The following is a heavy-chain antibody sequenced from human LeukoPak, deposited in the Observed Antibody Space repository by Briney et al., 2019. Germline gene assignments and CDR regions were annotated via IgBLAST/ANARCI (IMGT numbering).Heavy chain of an antibody. D-gene: IGHD3-22*01. CDR1: GYTFTSYY. CDR2: INPSGGST. V-gene: IGHV1-46*01. J-gene: IGHJ4*02. CDR3: ARDSFLRTYDSSGYYYPFDY. Sequence: ASVKVSCKASGYTFTSYYMHWVRQAPGQGLEWMGIINPSGGSTSYAQKFQGGVTMTRDMSTSTVYMELSSLRSEDTAVYYCARDSFLRTYDSSGYYYPFDYWGQGTLVTVSS.